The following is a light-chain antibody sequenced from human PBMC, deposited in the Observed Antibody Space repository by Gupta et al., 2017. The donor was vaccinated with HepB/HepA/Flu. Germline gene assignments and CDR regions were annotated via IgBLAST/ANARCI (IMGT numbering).Light chain of an antibody. V-gene: IGKV1-33*01. Sequence: DIQLTQSPSSLSASVGDRVTITCQASQDITNFLNWYQQKPGKAPKLLIYDASTLETGVPSTFSGSGSGTDFTFTISSLQPEDIATYYCQQYDNLPSTFGPGTKVDIK. CDR3: QQYDNLPST. J-gene: IGKJ3*01. CDR1: QDITNF. CDR2: DAS.